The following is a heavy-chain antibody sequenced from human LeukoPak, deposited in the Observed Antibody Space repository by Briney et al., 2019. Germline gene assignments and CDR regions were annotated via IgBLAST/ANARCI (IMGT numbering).Heavy chain of an antibody. J-gene: IGHJ4*02. V-gene: IGHV3-53*01. CDR2: THSSGGT. D-gene: IGHD3-22*01. CDR1: GFTGSHNY. CDR3: ARGSGYFLDFDY. Sequence: GGSLRLSCAASGFTGSHNYMSWVRQAPGKGLEWVSATHSSGGTYYADSVKGRFTISRDSSKNTLYLQMNSLRAEDTAVYYCARGSGYFLDFDYWGQGTLVTVSS.